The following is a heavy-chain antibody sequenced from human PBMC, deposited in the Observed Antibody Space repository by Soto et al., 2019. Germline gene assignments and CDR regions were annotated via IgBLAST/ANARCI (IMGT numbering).Heavy chain of an antibody. CDR2: ISYGGIT. CDR1: GGSVSISDSNYY. D-gene: IGHD1-1*01. J-gene: IGHJ4*02. V-gene: IGHV4-39*02. Sequence: SETLSLTCHVSGGSVSISDSNYYWGWIRQPPGKGLEWIGDISYGGITYHNPSLKSRVTISIDTSKSHFSLKLTSVTAADTAVYYCGRYRRGTGTYGQPLDSWGQGILVPVSS. CDR3: GRYRRGTGTYGQPLDS.